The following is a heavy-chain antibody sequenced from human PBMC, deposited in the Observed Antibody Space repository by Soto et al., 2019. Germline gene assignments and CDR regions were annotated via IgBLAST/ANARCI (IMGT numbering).Heavy chain of an antibody. D-gene: IGHD4-4*01. CDR3: ATCSYSNSPMDYYYGMDV. CDR2: IKQDGSEK. Sequence: EVQLVESGGGLVQPGGSLRLSCAASGFTFSSYWMSWVRQAPGQGLEWVANIKQDGSEKYYVDSVKGRFTISRDNAKNSLYMQMNSLRAEDTAVDYCATCSYSNSPMDYYYGMDVWGQGTTVTVSS. CDR1: GFTFSSYW. V-gene: IGHV3-7*03. J-gene: IGHJ6*02.